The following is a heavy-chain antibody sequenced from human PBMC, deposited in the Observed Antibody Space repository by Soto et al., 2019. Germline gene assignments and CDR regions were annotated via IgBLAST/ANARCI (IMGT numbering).Heavy chain of an antibody. CDR3: ARIPTYYYGSGTLNWFDP. D-gene: IGHD3-10*01. Sequence: SETLSLICTVSGGSISSGDYYWSWIRQPPGKGLEWIGYIYYSGSTYYNPSLKSRVTISVDTSKNQFSLKLSSVTAADTAVYYCARIPTYYYGSGTLNWFDPWGQGTLVTVSS. V-gene: IGHV4-30-4*01. J-gene: IGHJ5*02. CDR1: GGSISSGDYY. CDR2: IYYSGST.